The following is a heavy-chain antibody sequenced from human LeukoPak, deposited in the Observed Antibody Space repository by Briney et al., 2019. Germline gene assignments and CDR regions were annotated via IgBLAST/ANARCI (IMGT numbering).Heavy chain of an antibody. CDR1: GGSISSGGYY. CDR3: ARERGSGSYKFDY. J-gene: IGHJ4*02. Sequence: SQTLSLTCTVSGGSISSGGYYWSWIRQHPGKGLEWIGYIYYSGSTYYNPSLKSRVTISVDTSKNQFSLKLSSVTAADTAVYYWARERGSGSYKFDYGGQETLVTVSS. CDR2: IYYSGST. V-gene: IGHV4-31*03. D-gene: IGHD1-26*01.